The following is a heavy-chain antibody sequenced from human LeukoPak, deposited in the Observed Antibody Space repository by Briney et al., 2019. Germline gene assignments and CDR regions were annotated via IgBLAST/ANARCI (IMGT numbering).Heavy chain of an antibody. CDR2: INHNGNVN. CDR3: ARGGGLDV. CDR1: GFTFISYR. J-gene: IGHJ6*02. D-gene: IGHD3-16*01. Sequence: GGSLRLSCAASGFTFISYRMNWARQAPGKGLEWVASINHNGNVNYYVDSVKGRFTISRDNAKNSLYLQMSNLRAEDTAVYFWARGGGLDVWGQGATVTVSS. V-gene: IGHV3-7*03.